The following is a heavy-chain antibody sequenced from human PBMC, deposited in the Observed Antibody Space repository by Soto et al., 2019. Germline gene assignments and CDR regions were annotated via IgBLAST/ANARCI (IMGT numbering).Heavy chain of an antibody. CDR3: AHHPYYGLGTYSFDY. Sequence: QITLKESGPTLVKPTQTLTLTCTFSGFSLSTSGVGVGWIRQPPGKALEWLAVIYWDDDKRSSSSLKSRLTIXTDXSXNQVVLTMTNMDPVDTATYYCAHHPYYGLGTYSFDYWGQGILVTVSS. CDR1: GFSLSTSGVG. CDR2: IYWDDDK. D-gene: IGHD3-10*01. J-gene: IGHJ4*02. V-gene: IGHV2-5*02.